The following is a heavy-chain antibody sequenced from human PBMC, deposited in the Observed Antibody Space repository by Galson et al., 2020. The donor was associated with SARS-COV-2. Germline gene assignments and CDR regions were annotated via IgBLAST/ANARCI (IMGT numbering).Heavy chain of an antibody. Sequence: TGGSLRPSCAASGFTLSSNGMHWVRQAPGKGLEYVSSIGGSTHYGNSVKGRFSISRDNSKNTLYHQMGSLRADDMAVYYCARQFCSSRTCTTGGFDLWGQGTTVTVSS. CDR2: IGGST. V-gene: IGHV3-64*01. CDR3: ARQFCSSRTCTTGGFDL. D-gene: IGHD2-2*01. J-gene: IGHJ3*01. CDR1: GFTLSSNG.